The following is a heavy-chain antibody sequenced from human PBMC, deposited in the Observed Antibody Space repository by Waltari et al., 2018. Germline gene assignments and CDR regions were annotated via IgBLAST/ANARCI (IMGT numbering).Heavy chain of an antibody. CDR2: IDSGGST. CDR3: ARRWGGYESYFDY. CDR1: GFTVSSTY. V-gene: IGHV3-53*01. Sequence: EVQLVESGGGLIQPGGCLRLSCAASGFTVSSTYMRWVRQAPGKGVEGVSVIDSGGSTYYADSVNGRFTISRDKSKNTLDLQMNSLRAEDTAVYYCARRWGGYESYFDYWGQGTLVTVSS. D-gene: IGHD5-12*01. J-gene: IGHJ4*02.